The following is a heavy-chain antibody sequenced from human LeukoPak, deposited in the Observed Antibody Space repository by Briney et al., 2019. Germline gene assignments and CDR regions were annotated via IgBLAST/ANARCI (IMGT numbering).Heavy chain of an antibody. V-gene: IGHV3-48*03. CDR1: GFTFSSYE. CDR2: ISSSGSTI. D-gene: IGHD6-13*01. CDR3: ARIGYSSSWYIYFDY. J-gene: IGHJ4*02. Sequence: GGSLRLSCAASGFTFSSYEMNWVRQAPGKGLEWVSYISSSGSTIYYADSVKGRFTISRDNAKNSLYLQMNSLRAEDTAVYYCARIGYSSSWYIYFDYWGQGTLVTVSS.